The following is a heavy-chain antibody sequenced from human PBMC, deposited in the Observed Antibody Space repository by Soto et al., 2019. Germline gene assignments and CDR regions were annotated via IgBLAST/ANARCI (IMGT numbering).Heavy chain of an antibody. V-gene: IGHV1-2*04. CDR1: GYTFTGYY. D-gene: IGHD3-10*01. Sequence: ASVKVSCKASGYTFTGYYMHWVRQAPGQGLEWMGWINPNSGGTNYAQKFQGWVTMTRDTSISTAYMELSRLRSDDTAVYYCVRSFSPFYYGSGSYPHYFDYWGQGTLVTVSS. J-gene: IGHJ4*02. CDR2: INPNSGGT. CDR3: VRSFSPFYYGSGSYPHYFDY.